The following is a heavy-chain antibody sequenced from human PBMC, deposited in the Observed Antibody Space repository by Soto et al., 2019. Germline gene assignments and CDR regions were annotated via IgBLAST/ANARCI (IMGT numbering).Heavy chain of an antibody. J-gene: IGHJ4*02. CDR3: ARVLNYYDSSGYCPFDY. CDR2: FNSDGSST. D-gene: IGHD3-22*01. Sequence: GGSLRLSCAASGFTFSSYWMHWVRQAPGKGLVWVSRFNSDGSSTSYADSVKGRFTISRDNAKNTLYLQMNSLRAEDTAVYYCARVLNYYDSSGYCPFDYWGQGTLVTVSS. V-gene: IGHV3-74*01. CDR1: GFTFSSYW.